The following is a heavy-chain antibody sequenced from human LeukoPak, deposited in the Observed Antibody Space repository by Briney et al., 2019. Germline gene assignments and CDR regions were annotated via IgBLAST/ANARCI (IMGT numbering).Heavy chain of an antibody. D-gene: IGHD7-27*01. CDR3: ARLAGSNWGLFDY. J-gene: IGHJ4*02. Sequence: SETLSLTCAVYGGSFSGYYWSWIRQPPGKGLEWIGEINHSGSTIYNPSLKSRVTISVDTSKNQFSLKLSSVTAADTAVYYCARLAGSNWGLFDYWGQGTLVTVSS. CDR2: INHSGST. V-gene: IGHV4-34*01. CDR1: GGSFSGYY.